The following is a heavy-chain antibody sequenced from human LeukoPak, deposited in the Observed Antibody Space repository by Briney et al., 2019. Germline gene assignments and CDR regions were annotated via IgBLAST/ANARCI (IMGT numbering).Heavy chain of an antibody. Sequence: PGGSLGLSCVASGFTFRSAWMNWVRQAPGKGLEWLSYISSSSSIIYYADSVKGRFTISRDNAKNSLYLQMNSLRDEDTAVYYCAKSDTYRFDYWGQGTLVTVSS. J-gene: IGHJ4*02. V-gene: IGHV3-48*02. CDR1: GFTFRSAW. D-gene: IGHD2-21*02. CDR2: ISSSSSII. CDR3: AKSDTYRFDY.